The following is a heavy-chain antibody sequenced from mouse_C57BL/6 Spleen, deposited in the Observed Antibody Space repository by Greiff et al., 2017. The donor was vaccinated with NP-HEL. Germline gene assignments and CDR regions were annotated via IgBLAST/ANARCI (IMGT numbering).Heavy chain of an antibody. CDR1: GYTFTDYE. Sequence: VQLQESGAELVRPGASVTLSCKASGYTFTDYEMHWVKQTPVHGLEWIGAIDPETGGTAYNQKFKGKAILTADKSSSTAYMELRSLTSEDSAVYYCTRDTTVVATPHYFDYWGQGTTLTVSS. D-gene: IGHD1-1*01. V-gene: IGHV1-15*01. J-gene: IGHJ2*01. CDR3: TRDTTVVATPHYFDY. CDR2: IDPETGGT.